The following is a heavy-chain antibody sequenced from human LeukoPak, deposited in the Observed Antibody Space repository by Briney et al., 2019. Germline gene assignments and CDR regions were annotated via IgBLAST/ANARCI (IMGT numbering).Heavy chain of an antibody. CDR1: GFTVSSNY. CDR3: ARSDGTTWYFDY. Sequence: GGSLRLSCAASGFTVSSNYMSWVRQAPWKGLEWVSVIYSGGSTYYADSVKGRFTISRDNSKNTLYLQMNSLRAEDTAVYYCARSDGTTWYFDYWGQGTLVTVSS. CDR2: IYSGGST. J-gene: IGHJ4*02. D-gene: IGHD1-7*01. V-gene: IGHV3-53*01.